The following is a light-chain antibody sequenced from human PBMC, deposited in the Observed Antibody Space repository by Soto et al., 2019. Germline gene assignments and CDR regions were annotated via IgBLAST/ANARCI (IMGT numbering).Light chain of an antibody. J-gene: IGKJ1*01. V-gene: IGKV1-5*03. Sequence: DIQMTQSPSTLSASVGDRVTITCRASESISSWLAWYQQKPGKAPKLLIYKASSLERGGPSRFSGSGSGTEFTLTISSLQPDDFATYYCQQYNTYSTFGQGTKV. CDR3: QQYNTYST. CDR1: ESISSW. CDR2: KAS.